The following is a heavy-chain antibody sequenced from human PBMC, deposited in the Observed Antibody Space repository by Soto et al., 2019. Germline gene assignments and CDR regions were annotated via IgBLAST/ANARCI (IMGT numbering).Heavy chain of an antibody. V-gene: IGHV1-69*13. CDR1: GGTLSSYA. J-gene: IGHJ3*02. Sequence: GASVKVSCKASGGTLSSYAISWVRRAPGQGLEWMGGIIPIFGTANYAQKFQGRVTITADESTITAYMELSSLRSEDTAVFYCARDSTVATHAFDIWGQGTMVTVSS. CDR2: IIPIFGTA. D-gene: IGHD1-7*01. CDR3: ARDSTVATHAFDI.